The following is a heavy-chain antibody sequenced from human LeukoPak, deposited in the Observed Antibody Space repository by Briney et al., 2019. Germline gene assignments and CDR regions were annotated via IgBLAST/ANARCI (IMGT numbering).Heavy chain of an antibody. D-gene: IGHD2-2*02. J-gene: IGHJ5*02. CDR1: GGSISSYY. V-gene: IGHV4-59*07. CDR3: ARTVPAAIAWVDP. CDR2: IYYSGST. Sequence: PSDTLSLTCTVSGGSISSYYSSWIRHPPGKGLEWIGYIYYSGSTNYNPSLKSRVTISVDTSKNRFTLKLSSVTAADTAVYYCARTVPAAIAWVDPWGQGTLVTVSS.